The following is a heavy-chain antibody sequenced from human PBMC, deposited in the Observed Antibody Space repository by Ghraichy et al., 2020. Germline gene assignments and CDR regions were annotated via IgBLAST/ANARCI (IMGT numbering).Heavy chain of an antibody. CDR3: AKRGLLDNWNDVYAFDI. V-gene: IGHV3-23*01. CDR1: GFTFSSYA. J-gene: IGHJ3*02. D-gene: IGHD1-20*01. CDR2: ISGSGGST. Sequence: GESLNISCAASGFTFSSYAMSWVRQAPGKGLEWVSAISGSGGSTYYADSVKGRFTISRDNSKNTLYLQMNSLRAEDTAVYYCAKRGLLDNWNDVYAFDIWGQGTMVTVSS.